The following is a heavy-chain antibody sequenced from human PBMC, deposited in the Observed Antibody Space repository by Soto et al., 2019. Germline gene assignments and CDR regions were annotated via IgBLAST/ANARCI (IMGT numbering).Heavy chain of an antibody. CDR3: ERGFSSGPGGMDV. D-gene: IGHD6-19*01. J-gene: IGHJ6*02. Sequence: PGGSLRLSSAASGFTFSSYSMNWVRQAPGKGLEWVSYISSSSSTIYYADSVKGRFTISRDNAKNSLYLQMNSLRDEDTAVYYCERGFSSGPGGMDVWGQGTTVTVSS. CDR1: GFTFSSYS. V-gene: IGHV3-48*02. CDR2: ISSSSSTI.